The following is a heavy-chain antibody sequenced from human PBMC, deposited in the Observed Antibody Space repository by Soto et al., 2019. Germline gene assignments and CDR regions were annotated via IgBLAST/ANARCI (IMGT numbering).Heavy chain of an antibody. Sequence: QVQLVQSGAEVKKPGASVKVSCKASGSTFSTLDLNWVRQAPGQGLDWMGWMHANTGLTGHAQKFQGRLSMTRDTSISTAYLELSSLRADDTAVYYWARSIFGQGFISWGQGTLVTVSS. CDR2: MHANTGLT. CDR1: GSTFSTLD. D-gene: IGHD3-10*01. CDR3: ARSIFGQGFIS. J-gene: IGHJ4*02. V-gene: IGHV1-8*01.